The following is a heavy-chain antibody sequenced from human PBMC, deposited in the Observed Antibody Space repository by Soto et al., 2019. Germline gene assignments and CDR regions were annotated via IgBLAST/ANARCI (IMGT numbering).Heavy chain of an antibody. CDR2: VSVSGGTT. D-gene: IGHD3-22*01. Sequence: GGSLRLSCAASGFMFNNYAMSWVRQAPGKGLEWVSTVSVSGGTTYYADSLKGRFTISRDNSKKTVYLQMNRLRADDTAIYYYAKGLYYYDSSGYRLVDYWGQGTLVTVSS. CDR1: GFMFNNYA. V-gene: IGHV3-23*01. J-gene: IGHJ4*02. CDR3: AKGLYYYDSSGYRLVDY.